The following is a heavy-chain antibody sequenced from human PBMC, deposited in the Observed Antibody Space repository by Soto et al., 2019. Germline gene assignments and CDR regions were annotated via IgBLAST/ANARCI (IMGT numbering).Heavy chain of an antibody. Sequence: SETLSLTCTVSGGSVSNSNYYWGWIRQSPGKGLEWIGSVYYRGRSYSKSSVKSRVTISVDTSKNQFSLNLNSVTASDTAVYFCVSERTSVLTQAYFDYWGPGALVTVSS. J-gene: IGHJ4*02. CDR2: VYYRGRS. V-gene: IGHV4-39*01. CDR3: VSERTSVLTQAYFDY. D-gene: IGHD2-8*01. CDR1: GGSVSNSNYY.